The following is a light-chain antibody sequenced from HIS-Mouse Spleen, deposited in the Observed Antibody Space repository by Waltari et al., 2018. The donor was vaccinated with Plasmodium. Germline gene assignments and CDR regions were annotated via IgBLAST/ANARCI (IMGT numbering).Light chain of an antibody. CDR3: EQFNNYPSIT. CDR2: DAS. CDR1: QGISSA. V-gene: IGKV1D-13*01. Sequence: AIQLTQSPSSLSASVGDTVTITCQASQGISSAFAWYQQKPGKAPKLLIYDASSLESGVPSRFSGSGSGTDFTLTISSLQPEDFATYYCEQFNNYPSITFGQGTRLEIK. J-gene: IGKJ5*01.